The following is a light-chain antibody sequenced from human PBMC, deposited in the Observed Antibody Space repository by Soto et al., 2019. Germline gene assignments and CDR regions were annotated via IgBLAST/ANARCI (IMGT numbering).Light chain of an antibody. CDR1: QTIYSN. V-gene: IGKV3D-15*01. CDR2: RAS. J-gene: IGKJ1*01. CDR3: QQYNSYSRS. Sequence: IGMTQSPATLSVSPGERATLSCRASQTIYSNVAWYQQRPGQPPRLLIYRASSRATGIPDRFSGSGSGTEFTPTISSLQPDDFATYYCQQYNSYSRSFGQGTKVDIK.